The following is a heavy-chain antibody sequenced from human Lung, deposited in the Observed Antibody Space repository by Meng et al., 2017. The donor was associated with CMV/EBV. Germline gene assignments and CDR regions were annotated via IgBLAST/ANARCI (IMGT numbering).Heavy chain of an antibody. J-gene: IGHJ1*01. CDR3: LRRSGGSV. CDR2: IPHRGSS. CDR1: GDSITHHNL. V-gene: IGHV4-4*02. Sequence: GLGPAMVKPSATLALTCAVLGDSITHHNLWAWVRQPPGKGLEWIGEIPHRGSSAYNPSLKSRVSMSIDKSKNQFSLKLTSVTAADTAVYHCLRRSGGSVWGQGTLVTVSS. D-gene: IGHD3-10*01.